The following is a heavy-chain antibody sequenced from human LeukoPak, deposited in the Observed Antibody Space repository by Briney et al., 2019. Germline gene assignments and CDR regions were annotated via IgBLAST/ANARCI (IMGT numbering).Heavy chain of an antibody. CDR3: ARDRGEFLPGATDPYWYFDL. V-gene: IGHV3-20*04. Sequence: PGGSLRLSCAASGFTFDDYGMSWVRQAPGKGLEWISGITWNGGSTGYGDSVKGRFTISRDNAKKSLYLQMNSLRAEDTALYYCARDRGEFLPGATDPYWYFDLWGRSTLVTVSS. D-gene: IGHD3-10*01. CDR1: GFTFDDYG. J-gene: IGHJ2*01. CDR2: ITWNGGST.